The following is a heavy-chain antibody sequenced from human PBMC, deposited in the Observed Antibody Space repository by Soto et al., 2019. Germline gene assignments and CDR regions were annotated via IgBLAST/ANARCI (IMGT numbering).Heavy chain of an antibody. Sequence: PSETLSLTCAVHGGSFSGYYWDWIRQPPGKGLEWIGEVNHGGTSNYNPSLKSRAIISVDTSKNQFSLKLSSVTAADTAVYYCARGRRTTVTIDYWGQGTLVTVSS. CDR3: ARGRRTTVTIDY. J-gene: IGHJ4*02. V-gene: IGHV4-34*01. CDR1: GGSFSGYY. CDR2: VNHGGTS. D-gene: IGHD4-17*01.